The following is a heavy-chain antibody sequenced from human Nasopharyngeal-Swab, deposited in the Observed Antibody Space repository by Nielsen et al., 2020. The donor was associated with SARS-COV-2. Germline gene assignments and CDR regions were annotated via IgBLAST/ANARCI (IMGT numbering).Heavy chain of an antibody. CDR1: GGSISSYY. CDR3: ARQGSDWYPFEY. D-gene: IGHD6-19*01. V-gene: IGHV4-59*08. CDR2: IYYSGST. J-gene: IGHJ4*02. Sequence: SETLSLTCTVSGGSISSYYWTWIRQPPGKGLEWIGYIYYSGSTNYNPSLKSRVTISVDTSKNQISLKLSSVTAADTAVYYCARQGSDWYPFEYWGQGTLVTVSS.